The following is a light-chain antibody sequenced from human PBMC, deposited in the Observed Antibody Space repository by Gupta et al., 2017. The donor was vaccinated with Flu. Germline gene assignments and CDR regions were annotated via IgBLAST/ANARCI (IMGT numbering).Light chain of an antibody. V-gene: IGLV1-44*01. Sequence: QSVLPQPPSASGTPGQGVTITCSGRTSNIGNNPVNWFQQLPGTAPKLLMYSNDQRPAGVTDRFSGSKSGTSASLAISGLQAVDEADYYCAAWDGILSAYVFGTGTKVTVL. CDR3: AAWDGILSAYV. CDR1: TSNIGNNP. J-gene: IGLJ1*01. CDR2: SND.